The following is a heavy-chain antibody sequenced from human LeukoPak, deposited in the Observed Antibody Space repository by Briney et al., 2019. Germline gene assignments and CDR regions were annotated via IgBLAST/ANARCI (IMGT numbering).Heavy chain of an antibody. J-gene: IGHJ5*02. CDR1: GFTVSSSY. CDR2: IYSGGST. CDR3: ARINGYYDILTGYSSQYNWFDP. V-gene: IGHV3-53*01. D-gene: IGHD3-9*01. Sequence: GGSLRLSCAASGFTVSSSYMSWVRQAPGKGLEWVSVIYSGGSTYYADSVKGRFTISRDNPKNTLYLQMNSLRAEDTAVYYCARINGYYDILTGYSSQYNWFDPWGQGTLVTVSS.